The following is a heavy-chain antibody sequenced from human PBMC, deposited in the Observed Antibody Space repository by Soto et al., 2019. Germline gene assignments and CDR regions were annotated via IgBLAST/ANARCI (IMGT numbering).Heavy chain of an antibody. CDR3: ARGIVVVAATHWFDP. J-gene: IGHJ5*02. CDR2: INHSGST. V-gene: IGHV4-34*01. Sequence: PSETLSLTCAVYGGSFSGYYWSWIRQPPGKGLEWIGEINHSGSTNYNPSLKSRVTISVDTSKNQFSLELSSVTAADTAVYYCARGIVVVAATHWFDPWGQGTLVTVSS. D-gene: IGHD2-15*01. CDR1: GGSFSGYY.